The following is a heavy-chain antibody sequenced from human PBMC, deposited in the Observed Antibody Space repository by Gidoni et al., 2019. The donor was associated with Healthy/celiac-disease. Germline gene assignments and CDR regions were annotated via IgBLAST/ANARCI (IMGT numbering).Heavy chain of an antibody. CDR2: IIPILGIA. Sequence: QVQLVQSGAEVKKPGSSVKVSCKAFGGTFSSYPISWVRQAPGQGLDWMGRIIPILGIANYAQKFQGRVTITADKSTSTAYMELSSLRSEDTAVYYCARGGGYPSPFDYWGQGTLVTVSS. CDR3: ARGGGYPSPFDY. J-gene: IGHJ4*02. V-gene: IGHV1-69*02. CDR1: GGTFSSYP. D-gene: IGHD5-18*01.